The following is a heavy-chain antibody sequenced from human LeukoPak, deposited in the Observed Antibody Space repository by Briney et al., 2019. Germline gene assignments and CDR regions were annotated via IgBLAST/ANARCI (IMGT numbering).Heavy chain of an antibody. CDR2: ISSSGSTI. D-gene: IGHD5-12*01. CDR1: GFTFSDYY. V-gene: IGHV3-11*04. Sequence: GGSLRLSCAASGFTFSDYYMSWIRQAPGKGLEWVSYISSSGSTIYYADSVKGRFTISRDNAKNSLYLQMNSLRAEDTAVYYCARDVGEKRGYSGYDWDYYYGMDVWGQGTTVTVSS. CDR3: ARDVGEKRGYSGYDWDYYYGMDV. J-gene: IGHJ6*02.